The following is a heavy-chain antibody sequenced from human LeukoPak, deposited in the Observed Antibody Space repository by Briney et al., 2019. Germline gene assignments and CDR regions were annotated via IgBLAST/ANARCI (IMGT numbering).Heavy chain of an antibody. Sequence: GGSLRLSCAASGFTFSSYGMHWVRQAPGKGLEWVAVTSYDGSNKYYADSVKGRFTISRDNSKNTLYLQMNSLRAEDTAVYYCARSLRTSPDAFDIWGQGTMVTVSS. J-gene: IGHJ3*02. V-gene: IGHV3-30*03. CDR3: ARSLRTSPDAFDI. CDR1: GFTFSSYG. CDR2: TSYDGSNK. D-gene: IGHD1-1*01.